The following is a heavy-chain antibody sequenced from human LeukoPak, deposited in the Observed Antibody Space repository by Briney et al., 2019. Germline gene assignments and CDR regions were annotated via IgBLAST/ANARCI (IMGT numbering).Heavy chain of an antibody. CDR3: ARDDCGDTCYPGGY. Sequence: AAVKVSRMDSRYIPTQYVVHWVRQAPGQRREWMGWIKAGNGDTKYSQNFQDRLTITRDTSASTVYMELSSLTSEDTALYYCARDDCGDTCYPGGYWGQGTLVTVSS. CDR2: IKAGNGDT. V-gene: IGHV1-3*01. J-gene: IGHJ4*01. CDR1: RYIPTQYV. D-gene: IGHD2-21*01.